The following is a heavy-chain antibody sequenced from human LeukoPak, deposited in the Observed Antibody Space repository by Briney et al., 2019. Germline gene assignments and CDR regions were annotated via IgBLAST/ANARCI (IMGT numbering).Heavy chain of an antibody. D-gene: IGHD1-26*01. CDR1: GFTFDDYT. Sequence: QSGGSLRLSCAASGFTFDDYTMHWVRQAPGKGLEWVSLISWDGGSTYYADSVKGRFTISRDNSKNSLYLQMNSLRVEDTALYYCAKDRGGSSELGDAFDVWGQGTMVRVSS. J-gene: IGHJ3*01. CDR3: AKDRGGSSELGDAFDV. V-gene: IGHV3-43*01. CDR2: ISWDGGST.